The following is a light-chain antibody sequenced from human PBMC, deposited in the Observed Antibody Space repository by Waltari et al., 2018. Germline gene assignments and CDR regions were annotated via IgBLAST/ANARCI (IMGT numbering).Light chain of an antibody. J-gene: IGKJ4*01. CDR2: EVS. CDR3: MQAIHLPLT. Sequence: HRLLYSYGKTYLYCDLQMPGQSPDLLIYEVSSRVSGVPDRFSGSGSGTDFTLKISRVEAEDVGVYYCMQAIHLPLTFGGGTKVEIK. V-gene: IGKV2-29*02. CDR1: HRLLYSYGKTY.